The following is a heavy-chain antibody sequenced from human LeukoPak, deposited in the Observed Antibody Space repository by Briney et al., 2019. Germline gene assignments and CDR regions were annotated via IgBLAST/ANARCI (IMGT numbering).Heavy chain of an antibody. D-gene: IGHD6-13*01. J-gene: IGHJ4*02. Sequence: SETLSLTCTVSGGSISSSSYYWGWIRQPPGKGLGWIGEINHSGSTNYNPSLKSRVTISVDTSKNQFSLKLSSVTAADTAVYYCARASGYSSSWYHYWGQGTLVTVSS. CDR2: INHSGST. CDR1: GGSISSSSYY. V-gene: IGHV4-39*07. CDR3: ARASGYSSSWYHY.